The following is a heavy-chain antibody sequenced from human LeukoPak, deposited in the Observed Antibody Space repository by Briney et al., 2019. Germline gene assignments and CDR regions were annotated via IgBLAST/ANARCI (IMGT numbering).Heavy chain of an antibody. CDR1: GGSINDYF. CDR3: ATGRYYYGSEY. D-gene: IGHD3-10*01. J-gene: IGHJ4*02. Sequence: SETLSLTCTISGGSINDYFWSWIRQPPGKGLEWIGYIYYSGTSNYNPSLKSRVTMSLDTSKNQFSLKLTSVTAADTAVYYCATGRYYYGSEYWGQGTLFTVSS. V-gene: IGHV4-59*01. CDR2: IYYSGTS.